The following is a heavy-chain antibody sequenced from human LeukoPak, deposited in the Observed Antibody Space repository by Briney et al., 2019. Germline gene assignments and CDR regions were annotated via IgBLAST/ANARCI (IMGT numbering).Heavy chain of an antibody. CDR1: GFTFNSYS. CDR2: ISGSGGTT. CDR3: AKGTTYSSAWCDF. V-gene: IGHV3-23*01. D-gene: IGHD6-19*01. Sequence: PGGSLRLSCAASGFTFNSYSMSWVRQAPGKGLEWVSVISGSGGTTYYADSVKGRFTISRDNSKSMLYLQMNSLRVEDTAVYYCAKGTTYSSAWCDFWGQGTLVTVAS. J-gene: IGHJ4*02.